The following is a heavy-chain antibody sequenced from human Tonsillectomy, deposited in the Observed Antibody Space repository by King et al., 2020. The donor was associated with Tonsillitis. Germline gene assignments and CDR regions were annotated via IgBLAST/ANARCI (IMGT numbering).Heavy chain of an antibody. V-gene: IGHV4-39*07. CDR3: VREFGY. D-gene: IGHD3-10*01. J-gene: IGHJ4*02. CDR1: GESITSTNHY. CDR2: IHYTGTT. Sequence: QLQESGPGLVKPSETLSLTCTVSGESITSTNHYWGWVRQTPGKGLEWVASIHYTGTTHDNPSLRSRVTISKDTTKNQFSLRMTSVTAADTAVYYCVREFGYWGQGILVTVSS.